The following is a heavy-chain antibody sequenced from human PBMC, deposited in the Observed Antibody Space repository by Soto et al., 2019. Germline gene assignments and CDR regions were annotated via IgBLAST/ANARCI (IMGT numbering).Heavy chain of an antibody. J-gene: IGHJ3*02. CDR1: GGSISNYH. Sequence: QVQLQESGPGLVKPSETLSLTCTVSGGSISNYHWSWIRQPPGKGLEWIGNIYHSGSTNYNPSLKSRVTISLDTSKNQLSLRLSSVTAADTAVYYCARRDGDEYFFGIWGQGAMVAVSS. CDR3: ARRDGDEYFFGI. CDR2: IYHSGST. D-gene: IGHD6-6*01. V-gene: IGHV4-59*08.